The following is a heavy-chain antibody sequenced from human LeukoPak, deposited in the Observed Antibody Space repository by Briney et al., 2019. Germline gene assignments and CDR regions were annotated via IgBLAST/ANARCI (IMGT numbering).Heavy chain of an antibody. Sequence: GGSLRLSCAASGFTFDDYAMHWVRQAPGKGLEWVSGISWNSGSIGYADSVKGRFTISRDNAKNSLYLQMNSLRAEDTAVYYCARGGYCTNGVCAPYWGQGTLVTVSS. CDR1: GFTFDDYA. CDR3: ARGGYCTNGVCAPY. D-gene: IGHD2-8*01. CDR2: ISWNSGSI. J-gene: IGHJ4*02. V-gene: IGHV3-9*01.